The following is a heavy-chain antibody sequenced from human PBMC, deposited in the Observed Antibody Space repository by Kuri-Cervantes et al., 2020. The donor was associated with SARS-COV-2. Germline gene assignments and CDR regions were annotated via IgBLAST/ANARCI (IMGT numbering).Heavy chain of an antibody. CDR1: GFTFSSYW. D-gene: IGHD3-22*01. CDR2: IKRDGSEK. CDR3: ARTVYYRFAFDI. J-gene: IGHJ3*02. Sequence: LSLTCAASGFTFSSYWMSWVRQAPGKGLEWVANIKRDGSEKYYVDSVKGRFTISRDNAKNSLYLQMNSLRAEDTAVYYCARTVYYRFAFDIWGQGTMVTVSS. V-gene: IGHV3-7*01.